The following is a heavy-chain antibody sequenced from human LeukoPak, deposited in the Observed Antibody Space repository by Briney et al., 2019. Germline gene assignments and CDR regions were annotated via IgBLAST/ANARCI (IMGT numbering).Heavy chain of an antibody. CDR2: MNPNSGNT. J-gene: IGHJ3*02. D-gene: IGHD3-3*01. V-gene: IGHV1-8*03. Sequence: ASVKVSCKASGYTFTSYDINWVRQATGQGLEWMGWMNPNSGNTGYAQKFQGRVTITRNTSISTAYMELSSLRSEDTAVYYCARGAPTYYDFWSGYYTGGGIGAFDIWGQGTMITVSS. CDR3: ARGAPTYYDFWSGYYTGGGIGAFDI. CDR1: GYTFTSYD.